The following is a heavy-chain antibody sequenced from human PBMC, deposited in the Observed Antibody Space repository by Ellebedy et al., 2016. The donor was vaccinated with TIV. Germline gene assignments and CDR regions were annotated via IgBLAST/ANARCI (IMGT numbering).Heavy chain of an antibody. CDR3: ARHRGYGSGSPNFDY. CDR2: IYYSGST. Sequence: SETLSLXCTVSGGSISSYYWSWIRQPPGKGLEWIGYIYYSGSTNYNPSLKSRVTISVDTSKNQFSLKLSSVTAADTAVYYCARHRGYGSGSPNFDYWGQGTLVTVSS. V-gene: IGHV4-59*08. CDR1: GGSISSYY. J-gene: IGHJ4*02. D-gene: IGHD3-10*01.